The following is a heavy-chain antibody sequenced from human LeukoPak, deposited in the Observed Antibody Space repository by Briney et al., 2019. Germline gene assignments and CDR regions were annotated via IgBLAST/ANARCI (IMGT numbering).Heavy chain of an antibody. CDR2: LFYSGNT. J-gene: IGHJ4*02. Sequence: KPSETLSLTCTVSGGSISSYYWSWIRQPPGKGLEWIGSLFYSGNTNYNPSLKSRVTISLDTSKNQVSLKLSSVTAADTAVYYCARGSSRFDYWGQGTLVTVSS. V-gene: IGHV4-59*08. CDR3: ARGSSRFDY. CDR1: GGSISSYY.